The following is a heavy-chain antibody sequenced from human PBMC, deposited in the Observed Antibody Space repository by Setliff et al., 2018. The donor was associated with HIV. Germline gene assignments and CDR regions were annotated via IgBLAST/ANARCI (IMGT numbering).Heavy chain of an antibody. CDR1: GFTFSSYE. Sequence: LRLSCAASGFTFSSYEMNWVRQAPGKGLEWVSYISSSGSTIYYADSVKGRFTISRDNAKNSLYLQMNSLRAEDTAVYYCARIRDAWGSYREKASDIWGQGTMVTVSS. CDR3: ARIRDAWGSYREKASDI. V-gene: IGHV3-48*03. J-gene: IGHJ3*02. CDR2: ISSSGSTI. D-gene: IGHD3-16*02.